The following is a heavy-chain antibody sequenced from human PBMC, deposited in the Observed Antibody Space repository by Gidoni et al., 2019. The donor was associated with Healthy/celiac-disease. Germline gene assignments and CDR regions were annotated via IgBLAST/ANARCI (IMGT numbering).Heavy chain of an antibody. CDR1: GSPFSSYA. J-gene: IGHJ4*02. CDR3: ARGDDLAAYFDY. D-gene: IGHD1-1*01. CDR2: ISSNGGST. V-gene: IGHV3-64*01. Sequence: QLLESGGGLFKPGGSRRRSCAPSGSPFSSYAMHWVRQAPGKGLEYVSAISSNGGSTYYANSVKGRFTISRDNSKNTLYLQMGSLRAEDMAVYYCARGDDLAAYFDYWGQGTLVTVSS.